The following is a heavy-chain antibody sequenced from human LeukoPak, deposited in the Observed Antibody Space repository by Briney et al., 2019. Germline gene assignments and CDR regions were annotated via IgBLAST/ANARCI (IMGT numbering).Heavy chain of an antibody. J-gene: IGHJ3*02. V-gene: IGHV3-23*01. D-gene: IGHD3-22*01. CDR2: FSIDGSHT. Sequence: PGGSLRLSCAASGFTFSGYPRSGFGQAPGKGLSGSSLFSIDGSHTYYADSVKGRFTISRDNSKNTLYLQMNSLRAEETAVYYCAKSYDTSGRRAFDIWGQGTMVTVSS. CDR1: GFTFSGYP. CDR3: AKSYDTSGRRAFDI.